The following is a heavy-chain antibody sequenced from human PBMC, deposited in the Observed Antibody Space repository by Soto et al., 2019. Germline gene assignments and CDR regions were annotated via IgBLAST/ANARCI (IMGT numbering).Heavy chain of an antibody. D-gene: IGHD3-10*01. J-gene: IGHJ4*02. CDR3: AKDKAAVRGLYYFDY. CDR2: ISWNSGSI. CDR1: GFTFDDYA. V-gene: IGHV3-9*01. Sequence: VQLVESGGGLVQPGRSLRLSCAASGFTFDDYAMHWVRQAPGKGLEWVSGISWNSGSIGYADSVKGRFTISRDNAKNSLYLQMNSLRAEDTALYYCAKDKAAVRGLYYFDYWGQGTLVTVSS.